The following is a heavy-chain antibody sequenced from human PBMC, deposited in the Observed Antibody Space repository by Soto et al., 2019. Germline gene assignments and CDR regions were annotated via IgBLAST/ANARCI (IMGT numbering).Heavy chain of an antibody. CDR2: IQNSGTT. Sequence: PSETLSLTCTICGCGISSVRYYLSWIRQAPGKGLEWIGYIQNSGTTNYNSPIKSRATISDDRSKNRFSLKLSSVTAADTAVYYCGRTDTNGAWDMWY. CDR3: GRTDTNGAWDMWY. J-gene: IGHJ2*01. CDR1: GCGISSVRYY. V-gene: IGHV4-61*01. D-gene: IGHD2-8*01.